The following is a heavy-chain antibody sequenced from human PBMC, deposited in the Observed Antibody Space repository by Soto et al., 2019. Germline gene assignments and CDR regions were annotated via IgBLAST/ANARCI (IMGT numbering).Heavy chain of an antibody. V-gene: IGHV4-34*01. J-gene: IGHJ4*02. D-gene: IGHD3-10*01. Sequence: PSETLSLTCAVYGGSFSGYYWSWIRQPPGKGLEWIGEINHSGSTNYNPSLKGRVTISVDTSKNQFSLKLSSVTAADTAVYYCAANYYGSGSYLGWGQGTLVTVSS. CDR3: AANYYGSGSYLG. CDR2: INHSGST. CDR1: GGSFSGYY.